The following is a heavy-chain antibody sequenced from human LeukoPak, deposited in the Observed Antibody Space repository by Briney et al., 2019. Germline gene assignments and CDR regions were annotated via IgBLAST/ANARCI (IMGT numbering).Heavy chain of an antibody. CDR2: INPNSGGT. CDR1: GYTFTGYY. CDR3: AKERVRGNWFDP. V-gene: IGHV1-2*02. J-gene: IGHJ5*02. Sequence: ASVKVSCKASGYTFTGYYMHWVRQAPGQGLEWMGWINPNSGGTNYAQKFQGGVTMTRDTSISTAYMELSRLRSDDTAVYYCAKERVRGNWFDPWGQGTLVTVSS. D-gene: IGHD3-10*01.